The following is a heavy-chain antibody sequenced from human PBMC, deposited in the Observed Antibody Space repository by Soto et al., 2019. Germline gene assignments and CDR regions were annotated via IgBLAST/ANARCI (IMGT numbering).Heavy chain of an antibody. Sequence: GGSLRLSCAASGFTFSSYAMSWVRQAPGKGLEWVSAISGSGGSTYYADSVKGRFTISRDNSKNTLYLQMNSLRAEDTAVYYCAKDYDAMARGEGWFDPWGQGTLVTVSS. CDR2: ISGSGGST. J-gene: IGHJ5*02. V-gene: IGHV3-23*01. CDR1: GFTFSSYA. CDR3: AKDYDAMARGEGWFDP. D-gene: IGHD3-10*01.